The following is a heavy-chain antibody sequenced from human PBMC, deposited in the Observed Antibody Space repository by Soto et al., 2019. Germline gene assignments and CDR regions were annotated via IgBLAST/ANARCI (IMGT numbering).Heavy chain of an antibody. CDR3: AKERRAGGKSALSFDF. V-gene: IGHV3-23*01. CDR1: GFKFSNYA. Sequence: TVGSLRLSCAASGFKFSNYAMSWVRQAPGKGLEWVSLISATGGGTYYADSVKGRFTISRDNSHNTLYLQVHSLTAEDTAVYYYAKERRAGGKSALSFDFWGQGAQVVVS. CDR2: ISATGGGT. D-gene: IGHD3-16*01. J-gene: IGHJ5*01.